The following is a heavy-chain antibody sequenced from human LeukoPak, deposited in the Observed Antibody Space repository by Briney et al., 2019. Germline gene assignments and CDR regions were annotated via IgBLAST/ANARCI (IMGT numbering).Heavy chain of an antibody. V-gene: IGHV3-30*03. CDR2: ISYDGSNK. Sequence: GRSLRLSCAASGFTFSSYGMHWVRQAPGKGLEWVAVISYDGSNKYYADSVKGRFTISRDNSKNTLYMQMNSLRAEDTAVYYCARDISVHYCSGGSCYPFYYYYGLDVWGQGSSVTVSS. CDR3: ARDISVHYCSGGSCYPFYYYYGLDV. D-gene: IGHD2-15*01. CDR1: GFTFSSYG. J-gene: IGHJ6*02.